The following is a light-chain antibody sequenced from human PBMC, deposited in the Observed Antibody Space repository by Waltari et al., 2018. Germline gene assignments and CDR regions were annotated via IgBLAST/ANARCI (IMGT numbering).Light chain of an antibody. J-gene: IGKJ1*01. CDR3: QQYYTTPRT. CDR2: WAS. Sequence: DIVMTQSPASLAVSLGERATINCKSSKSVLYSSNNKNDLAWYQQKPGQPPKLLIYWASTRESGVPDRFSGSESGTDFTLTISSLQAEDVAVYYCQQYYTTPRTFGQGTKVEIK. CDR1: KSVLYSSNNKND. V-gene: IGKV4-1*01.